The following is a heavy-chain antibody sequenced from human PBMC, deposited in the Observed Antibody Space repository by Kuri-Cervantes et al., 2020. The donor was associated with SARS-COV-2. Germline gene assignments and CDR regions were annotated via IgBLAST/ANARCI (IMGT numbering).Heavy chain of an antibody. CDR3: ARGRRLRFLEWLGFDP. J-gene: IGHJ5*02. Sequence: ASVKVSCKASGYTFTSYAMNWVRQAPGQGLEWMGWINTNTGNPTYAQGFTGRFVFSLDTSVSTAYLQISSLKAEDTAVYYCARGRRLRFLEWLGFDPWGQGTLVTVSS. CDR1: GYTFTSYA. V-gene: IGHV7-4-1*02. CDR2: INTNTGNP. D-gene: IGHD3-3*01.